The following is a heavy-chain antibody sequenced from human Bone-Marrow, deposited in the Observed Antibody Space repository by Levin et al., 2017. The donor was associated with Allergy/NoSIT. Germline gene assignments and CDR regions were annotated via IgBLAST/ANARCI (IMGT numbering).Heavy chain of an antibody. CDR2: IGSSISTI. CDR1: GFSFNLYN. Sequence: PSETLSLTCAASGFSFNLYNMNWVRQAPGKGLEWVSFIGSSISTIHYADSVKGRFTISRDNAKSSLFLQMNSLRVEDTAVYYCATTVGSANVFDYWGQGTLVTVSP. D-gene: IGHD4-23*01. CDR3: ATTVGSANVFDY. J-gene: IGHJ4*02. V-gene: IGHV3-48*01.